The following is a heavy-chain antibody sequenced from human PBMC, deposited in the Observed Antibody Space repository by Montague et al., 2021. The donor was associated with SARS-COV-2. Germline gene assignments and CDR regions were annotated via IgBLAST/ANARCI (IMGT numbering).Heavy chain of an antibody. CDR1: GGSFGSYY. CDR3: ARTPTRPLSLDS. J-gene: IGHJ4*02. Sequence: SETLSLTCAVSGGSFGSYYWSWIRQPPGKGLEWIAEINHSGSSNYNPSLKSRVTMSVDTSKNQFSLKLNSVTAADTAIYYCARTPTRPLSLDSWGQGTLVTVSS. V-gene: IGHV4-34*01. D-gene: IGHD6-6*01. CDR2: INHSGSS.